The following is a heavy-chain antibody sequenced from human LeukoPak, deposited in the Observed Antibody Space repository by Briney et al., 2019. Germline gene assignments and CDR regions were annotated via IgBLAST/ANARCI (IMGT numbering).Heavy chain of an antibody. CDR1: GGSIISSSYY. J-gene: IGHJ3*02. D-gene: IGHD3-16*02. CDR2: IYYSVST. V-gene: IGHV4-39*01. CDR3: ARLTTDYVWGSYRSGDDAFDI. Sequence: SETLSVTCTVAGGSIISSSYYSGWIRQPPGKGLEWIGCIYYSVSTYYHPPFKSRVTIYVDTSKNQFSLKLSSVTAADTAVYYCARLTTDYVWGSYRSGDDAFDIWGQGTMVTVSS.